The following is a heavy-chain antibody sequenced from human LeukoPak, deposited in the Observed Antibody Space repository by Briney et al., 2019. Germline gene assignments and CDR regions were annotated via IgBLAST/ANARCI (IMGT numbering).Heavy chain of an antibody. V-gene: IGHV3-21*01. J-gene: IGHJ4*02. CDR3: AKVSSGSYQVDY. D-gene: IGHD1-26*01. CDR2: ISSSSSYI. Sequence: GGSLRLSCAASGFTFSSYSMNWVRQAPGKGLGWVSSISSSSSYIYYADSVKGRFTISRDNAKNSLYLQMNSLRAEDTAVYYCAKVSSGSYQVDYWGQGTLVTVSS. CDR1: GFTFSSYS.